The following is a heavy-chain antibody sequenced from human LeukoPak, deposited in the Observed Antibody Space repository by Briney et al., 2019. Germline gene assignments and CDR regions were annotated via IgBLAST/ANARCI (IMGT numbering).Heavy chain of an antibody. V-gene: IGHV3-21*01. D-gene: IGHD3-10*01. CDR1: GFTFSSYS. CDR2: ISSSSSYI. Sequence: PGGSLRLSCAASGFTFSSYSMNWVRQAPGEGLEWVSSISSSSSYIYYADSVKGRFTISRDNAKNSLYLQMNSLRAEDTAVYYCARDRAVGEIGPSSYYYYMDVWGKGTTVTVSS. J-gene: IGHJ6*03. CDR3: ARDRAVGEIGPSSYYYYMDV.